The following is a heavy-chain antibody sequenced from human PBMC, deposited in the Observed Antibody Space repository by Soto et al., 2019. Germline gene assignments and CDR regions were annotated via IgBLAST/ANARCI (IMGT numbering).Heavy chain of an antibody. V-gene: IGHV3-30*18. CDR1: GFTFSDYN. CDR3: AKDKGYTYGHAFDY. Sequence: GGSLILSCAASGFTFSDYNMHWVRPAPGKGLEWVALISYDGSNKYYADSVKGRFTISRDNSKNTLYLQMNSLRAEDTAIFYCAKDKGYTYGHAFDYWGQGTLVTVSS. J-gene: IGHJ4*02. CDR2: ISYDGSNK. D-gene: IGHD5-18*01.